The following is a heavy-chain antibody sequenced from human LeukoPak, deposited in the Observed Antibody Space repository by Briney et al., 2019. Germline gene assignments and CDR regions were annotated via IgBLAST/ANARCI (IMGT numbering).Heavy chain of an antibody. CDR3: AKDRETYEYTFDY. V-gene: IGHV3-33*06. CDR1: GFSFSIYG. CDR2: MWYDGSKD. J-gene: IGHJ4*02. Sequence: PGKSLRLSCAASGFSFSIYGIHWVRQAPGKGLEWVAVMWYDGSKDYYADSVKGRFTISRDTSKNTLYLQMNNLRAEDTAVYYCAKDRETYEYTFDYWGQGTLVTVSS. D-gene: IGHD6-6*01.